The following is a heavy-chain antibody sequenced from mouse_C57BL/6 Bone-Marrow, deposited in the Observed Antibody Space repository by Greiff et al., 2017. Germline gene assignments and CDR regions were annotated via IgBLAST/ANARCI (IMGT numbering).Heavy chain of an antibody. D-gene: IGHD1-1*01. Sequence: QVQLQQSGAELARPGASVKLSCKASGYTFTSYGISWVKQRTGQGLEWIGEIYPRSGNTYYNEKFKGKATLTADKSSSTAYMEIRSLTSEDSAVYFCARSSYYCSPAWFAYWGQGTLVTVSA. V-gene: IGHV1-81*01. CDR1: GYTFTSYG. CDR2: IYPRSGNT. J-gene: IGHJ3*01. CDR3: ARSSYYCSPAWFAY.